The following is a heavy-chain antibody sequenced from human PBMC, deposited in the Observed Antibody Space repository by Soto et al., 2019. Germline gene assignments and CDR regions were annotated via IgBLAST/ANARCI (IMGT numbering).Heavy chain of an antibody. J-gene: IGHJ4*02. CDR2: IYYSGTT. V-gene: IGHV4-59*01. D-gene: IGHD4-4*01. Sequence: PSETLSLTCTVSGDSMSRDYWIWIRQPPGKGLEWIGYIYYSGTTNYSPSLESRVTISVDTSKNQFSLQLSSVTAADTAVYYCARAYSSFPYYFDYWGQGTLVTVS. CDR3: ARAYSSFPYYFDY. CDR1: GDSMSRDY.